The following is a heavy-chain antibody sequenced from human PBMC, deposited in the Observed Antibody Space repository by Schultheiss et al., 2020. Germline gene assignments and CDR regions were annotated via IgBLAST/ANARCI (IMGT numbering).Heavy chain of an antibody. D-gene: IGHD4-17*01. CDR3: ARHYGDYFSYEFGS. V-gene: IGHV4-34*01. CDR1: GGSISSYY. CDR2: INHSGST. J-gene: IGHJ5*01. Sequence: SETLSLTCTVSGGSISSYYWSWIRQPPGKGLEWIGEINHSGSTNYNPSLKSRVTISVDTSKNQFSLKLSSVTAADTAVYYCARHYGDYFSYEFGSWGHGTLVNGSS.